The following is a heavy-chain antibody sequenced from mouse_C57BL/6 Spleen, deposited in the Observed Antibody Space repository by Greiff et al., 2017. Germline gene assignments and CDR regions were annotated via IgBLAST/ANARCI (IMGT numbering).Heavy chain of an antibody. J-gene: IGHJ2*01. CDR1: GFNIKDDY. D-gene: IGHD1-1*01. CDR3: TTSLLITTNYFDY. Sequence: VQLQQSGAELVRPGASVKLSCTASGFNIKDDYMHWVKQRPEQGLEWIGWIDPENGDTEYASKFQGKATITADTSSNTAYLQLSSLTSEDTAVYYCTTSLLITTNYFDYWGQGTTRTVSS. V-gene: IGHV14-4*01. CDR2: IDPENGDT.